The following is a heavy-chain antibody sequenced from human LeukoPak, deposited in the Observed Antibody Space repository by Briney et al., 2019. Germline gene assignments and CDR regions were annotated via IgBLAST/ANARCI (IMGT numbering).Heavy chain of an antibody. V-gene: IGHV3-74*01. CDR3: ARDPQRYDILTGSTLDY. CDR1: GFTFSSHW. Sequence: GGSLRLSCAASGFTFSSHWMHWVRQVPGRGLVWVSRINSDGSSTNYADSVKGRFTISRDNAKNTLYLQMGSLRAEDMAVYYCARDPQRYDILTGSTLDYWGQGTLVTVSS. J-gene: IGHJ4*02. D-gene: IGHD3-9*01. CDR2: INSDGSST.